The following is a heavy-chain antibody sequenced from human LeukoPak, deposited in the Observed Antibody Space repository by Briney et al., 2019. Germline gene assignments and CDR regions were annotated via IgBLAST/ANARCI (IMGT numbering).Heavy chain of an antibody. Sequence: PSETLSLTCTVSGGSISSGSYYWGWIRQPPGKGLEWIGSIYYSGSTYYNPSLKSRVTISVDTSKNQFSLKLSSVTAADTAVYYCARHGVRFNWFDPWGQGTLVTVSS. CDR1: GGSISSGSYY. J-gene: IGHJ5*02. D-gene: IGHD3-3*01. V-gene: IGHV4-39*01. CDR3: ARHGVRFNWFDP. CDR2: IYYSGST.